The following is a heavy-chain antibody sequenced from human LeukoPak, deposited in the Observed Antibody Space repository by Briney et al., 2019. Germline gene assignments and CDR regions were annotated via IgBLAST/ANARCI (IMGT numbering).Heavy chain of an antibody. Sequence: SETLSLTCTVSGGSISSGDYYWSGIRQPPGRGREWIGYIYYSGSTYYNPSLKSLVTILVDTSKNQFSLKLSSVTAADTAGYYCARELGPPSSVTHWYCDLWGRGTLVTVSS. CDR3: ARELGPPSSVTHWYCDL. V-gene: IGHV4-30-4*01. J-gene: IGHJ2*01. CDR1: GGSISSGDYY. CDR2: IYYSGST. D-gene: IGHD2-21*02.